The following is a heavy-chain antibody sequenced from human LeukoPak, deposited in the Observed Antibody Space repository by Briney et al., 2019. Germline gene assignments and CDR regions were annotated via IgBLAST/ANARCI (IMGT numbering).Heavy chain of an antibody. V-gene: IGHV3-7*01. CDR3: ARDYGGSSPFDY. D-gene: IGHD4-23*01. CDR2: INADGSEK. J-gene: IGHJ4*02. CDR1: GFTFRSHW. Sequence: GGSLRLSCAASGFTFRSHWMSWVRQAPGKGLEWVANINADGSEKFYVDSMKGRFSISRDNAENSVSLQMNSLRAEDTAVYYCARDYGGSSPFDYWGQGTLVTVSS.